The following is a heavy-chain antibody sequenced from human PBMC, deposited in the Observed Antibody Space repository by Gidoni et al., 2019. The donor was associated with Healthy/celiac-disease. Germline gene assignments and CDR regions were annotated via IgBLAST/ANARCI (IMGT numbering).Heavy chain of an antibody. D-gene: IGHD3-10*01. CDR3: ARDYYGSGSPESHAFDI. Sequence: QVQLQESGPGLVKPSQTLSLTCTVSGGPISSGGYYWTWIRQHPGKGLEWIGYIYYSGSTYYNPSLKSRVTISVDTSKNQFSLKLSSVTAADTAVYYCARDYYGSGSPESHAFDIWGQGTMVTVSS. J-gene: IGHJ3*02. V-gene: IGHV4-31*03. CDR1: GGPISSGGYY. CDR2: IYYSGST.